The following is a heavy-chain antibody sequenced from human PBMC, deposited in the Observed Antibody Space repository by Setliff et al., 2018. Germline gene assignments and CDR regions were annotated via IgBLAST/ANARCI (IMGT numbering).Heavy chain of an antibody. V-gene: IGHV4-30-4*08. Sequence: LSLTCTVSGGSISSYYWSWIRQPPGKGLEWIGYIYSSGSTYYNPSLKSRVSISVDTSKNQFSLKLSSVTAADTAVYYCARESRYYYDNLGTLDYWGQGTLVTVSS. CDR3: ARESRYYYDNLGTLDY. CDR1: GGSISSYY. CDR2: IYSSGST. D-gene: IGHD3-22*01. J-gene: IGHJ4*02.